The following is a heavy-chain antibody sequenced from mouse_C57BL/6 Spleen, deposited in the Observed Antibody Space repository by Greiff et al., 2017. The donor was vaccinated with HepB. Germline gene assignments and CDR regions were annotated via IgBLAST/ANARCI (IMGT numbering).Heavy chain of an antibody. CDR2: IHPNSGST. J-gene: IGHJ2*01. CDR3: ARSRIYYYGSSSFDY. CDR1: GYTFTSYW. D-gene: IGHD1-1*01. Sequence: QVQLQQSGAELVKPGASVKLSCKASGYTFTSYWMHWVKQRPGQGLEWIGMIHPNSGSTNYNEKFKSKATLTVDKSSSTAYMQLSSLTSEDSAVYYCARSRIYYYGSSSFDYWGQGTTLTVSS. V-gene: IGHV1-64*01.